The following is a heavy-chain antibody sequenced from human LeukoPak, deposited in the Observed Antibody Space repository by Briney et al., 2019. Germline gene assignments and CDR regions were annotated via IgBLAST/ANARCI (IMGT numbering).Heavy chain of an antibody. J-gene: IGHJ6*03. CDR3: ARGAGDILTGYYYYYMDV. D-gene: IGHD3-9*01. Sequence: PSETLSLTCTVSGGSISSYYWSWIRQPPGKGLEWIGYIYYSGSTNYNPSLKSRVTISVETSKNQFSLKLSSVTAADTAVYYCARGAGDILTGYYYYYMDVWGKGTTVTVSS. CDR1: GGSISSYY. V-gene: IGHV4-59*01. CDR2: IYYSGST.